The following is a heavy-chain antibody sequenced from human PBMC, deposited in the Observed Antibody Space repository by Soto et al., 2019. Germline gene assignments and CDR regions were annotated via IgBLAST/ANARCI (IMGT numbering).Heavy chain of an antibody. V-gene: IGHV1-18*01. Sequence: ASVKVSCKASGYTFTSYGISWVRQAPGQGLEWMGWISAYNGNTNYAQKLQGRVTMTTDTSTSTAYMELRSLRSDDTAVYYCARDHYGILSFGTRGPYNLFDPWGQGTLVTVSS. CDR3: ARDHYGILSFGTRGPYNLFDP. CDR2: ISAYNGNT. D-gene: IGHD3-10*01. J-gene: IGHJ5*02. CDR1: GYTFTSYG.